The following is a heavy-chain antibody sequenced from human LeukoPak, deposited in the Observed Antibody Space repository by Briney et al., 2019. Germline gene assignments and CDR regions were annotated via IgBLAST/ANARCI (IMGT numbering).Heavy chain of an antibody. CDR1: GFTFGSYY. CDR2: INTDGSGT. D-gene: IGHD1-26*01. V-gene: IGHV3-74*01. CDR3: ARVGGSSDFDY. J-gene: IGHJ4*02. Sequence: GGSLRLSCAASGFTFGSYYMHWVRQAPVTGLVWVSRINTDGSGTSYADSVKGRFTISRDNAKNTLYLQMSSLRAEDTAVYYCARVGGSSDFDYWGPGTLVTVSS.